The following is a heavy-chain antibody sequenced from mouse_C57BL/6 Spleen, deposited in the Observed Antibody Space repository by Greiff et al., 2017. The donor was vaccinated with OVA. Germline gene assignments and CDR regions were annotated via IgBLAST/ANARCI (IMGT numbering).Heavy chain of an antibody. CDR1: GYSFTDYN. D-gene: IGHD1-1*01. J-gene: IGHJ2*01. CDR3: ARWGTYGTVVAHFDY. CDR2: INPNYGTT. V-gene: IGHV1-39*01. Sequence: VQLQQSGPELVKPGASVKISCKASGYSFTDYNMNWVKQSNGKSLEWIGVINPNYGTTSYNQKFKGKATLTVAQSSSTAYMQVNSLTSEGAADYYSARWGTYGTVVAHFDYWGQGTTLTVSS.